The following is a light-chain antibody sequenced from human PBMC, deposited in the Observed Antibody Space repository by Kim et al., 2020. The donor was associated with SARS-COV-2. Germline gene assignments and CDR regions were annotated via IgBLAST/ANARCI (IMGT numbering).Light chain of an antibody. V-gene: IGLV3-1*01. CDR2: QDS. CDR1: KLGDKY. Sequence: SYELTQPPSVSVSPGQTASITCSGDKLGDKYACWYQQKPGQSPVLVIYQDSKRPSGISERFSGSNSANTATLTISGTQAMDEADYYCQAWDSSTVVFGGGTKLTVL. CDR3: QAWDSSTVV. J-gene: IGLJ2*01.